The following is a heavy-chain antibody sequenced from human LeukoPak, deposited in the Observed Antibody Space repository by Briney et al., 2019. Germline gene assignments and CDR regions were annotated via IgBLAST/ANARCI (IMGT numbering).Heavy chain of an antibody. V-gene: IGHV3-11*06. Sequence: GGSLRLPCAASGFAFSDYYLSWIRQAPGKGLEWVSYISSSSSYTNYADSVKGRFTISRDNAKNSLYLQMNSLRAEDTAVYYCTRARGYDSSNYDYWGQGTLVTVSS. J-gene: IGHJ4*02. CDR3: TRARGYDSSNYDY. D-gene: IGHD3-22*01. CDR2: ISSSSSYT. CDR1: GFAFSDYY.